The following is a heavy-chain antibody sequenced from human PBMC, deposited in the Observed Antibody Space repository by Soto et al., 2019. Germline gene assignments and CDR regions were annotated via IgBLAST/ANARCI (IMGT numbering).Heavy chain of an antibody. V-gene: IGHV3-23*01. D-gene: IGHD6-25*01. CDR3: AKGSASYYYYMDV. CDR2: ISGSGGST. CDR1: GFTFSTYA. J-gene: IGHJ6*03. Sequence: GGSLRLSCAASGFTFSTYAMSWVRQAPGKGLEWVSAISGSGGSTYYADSVKGRFTISRDNSKNTLYLQMNSLRAEDTAVYYCAKGSASYYYYMDVWGKGTTVTVSS.